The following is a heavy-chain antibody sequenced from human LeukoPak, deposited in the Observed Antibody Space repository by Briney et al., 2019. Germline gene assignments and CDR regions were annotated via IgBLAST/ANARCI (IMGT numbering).Heavy chain of an antibody. Sequence: SETLSLTCTVSGGSISSSSYDWGWIRQPPGKGLEWIGNIYYSGSTYYNPSLKSRVTISVDTSKSQFSLKLNSVSAADTAVYYCARLTHFNTAMVYNYFDYWGQGTLVTVSS. V-gene: IGHV4-39*07. CDR1: GGSISSSSYD. D-gene: IGHD5-18*01. J-gene: IGHJ4*02. CDR3: ARLTHFNTAMVYNYFDY. CDR2: IYYSGST.